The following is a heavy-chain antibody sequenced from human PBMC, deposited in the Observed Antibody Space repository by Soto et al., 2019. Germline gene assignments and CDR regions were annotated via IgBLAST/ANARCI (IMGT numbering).Heavy chain of an antibody. CDR3: ARDMLSSGGWFDP. CDR1: GGSISSYY. Sequence: LSLTCTVSGGSISSYYWIWIRQPPGKGLEWIGYIYYSGSTNYNPSLKSRVTISVDTSKNQFSLKLSSVTAADTAVYYCARDMLSSGGWFDPWGQGTLVTVSS. V-gene: IGHV4-59*01. CDR2: IYYSGST. D-gene: IGHD3-16*01. J-gene: IGHJ5*02.